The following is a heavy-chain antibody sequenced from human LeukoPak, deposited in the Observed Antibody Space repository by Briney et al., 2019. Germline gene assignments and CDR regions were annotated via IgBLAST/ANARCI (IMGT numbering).Heavy chain of an antibody. CDR3: ARESYGSGSYYY. D-gene: IGHD3-10*01. CDR2: IFDNGST. Sequence: SETLSLTCTVSGGSISGGGYYWSWIRQHPGEGLEWIGYIFDNGSTDYNPSLKSRVTISVDTSKNQLSLKLRSLTAADTAVYYCARESYGSGSYYYWGQGTLVTVSS. CDR1: GGSISGGGYY. V-gene: IGHV4-31*03. J-gene: IGHJ4*02.